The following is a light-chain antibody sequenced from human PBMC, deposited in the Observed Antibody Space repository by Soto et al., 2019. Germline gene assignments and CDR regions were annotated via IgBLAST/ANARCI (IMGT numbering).Light chain of an antibody. Sequence: EILMTQSPATLSVSPGERATLSCRASQSVSSNLAWYQQKPGQAPRLLIYGASTRATGIPARFSGSGSGTEFTLTIGSLQSEDFAVYYCQQYNNWPLPFGQGAKVDIK. CDR2: GAS. CDR3: QQYNNWPLP. CDR1: QSVSSN. V-gene: IGKV3-15*01. J-gene: IGKJ1*01.